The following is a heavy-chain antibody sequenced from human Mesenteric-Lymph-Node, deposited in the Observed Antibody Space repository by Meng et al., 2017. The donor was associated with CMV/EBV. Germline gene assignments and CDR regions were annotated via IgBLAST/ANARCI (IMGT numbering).Heavy chain of an antibody. Sequence: SGGSLIIGGYYYSWVRQRPGEGVEWIGYVYYTGKTYYNPSLQSRVSMSVETSKNQFSLRLTSVTAADTAVYYCVRDLTSNENCFDPWGQGTLVTVSS. CDR1: GGSLIIGGYY. CDR3: VRDLTSNENCFDP. J-gene: IGHJ5*02. D-gene: IGHD1-1*01. V-gene: IGHV4-31*02. CDR2: VYYTGKT.